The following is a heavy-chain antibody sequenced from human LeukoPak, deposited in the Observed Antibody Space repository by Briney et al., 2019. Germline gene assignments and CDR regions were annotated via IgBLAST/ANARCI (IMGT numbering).Heavy chain of an antibody. CDR3: ARRAQWLVLGGAFDI. V-gene: IGHV4-39*01. D-gene: IGHD6-19*01. CDR2: ISYSGST. CDR1: GGSIISSTYY. J-gene: IGHJ3*02. Sequence: SENLSLTCTVSGGSIISSTYYWSWIRQPPGKGLEWIGSISYSGSTYYNPSLKSRVSTSVDTSKNQFSLKLGSVTAADTAVYYCARRAQWLVLGGAFDIWGQGTLVTVSS.